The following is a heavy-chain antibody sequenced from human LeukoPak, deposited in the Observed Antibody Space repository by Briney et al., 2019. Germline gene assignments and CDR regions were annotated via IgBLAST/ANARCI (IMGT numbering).Heavy chain of an antibody. CDR2: ISGSGGST. CDR1: GFTFSSYA. V-gene: IGHV3-23*01. Sequence: PGGSLRLSCAASGFTFSSYAMSWVRQAPGKGLEWVSAISGSGGSTYYADSVKGRFTISRDNSKNTLYLQMNSLRAEDTAVYYCAKEIGSSWYLRGPFDYWGQGTLVTVSS. D-gene: IGHD6-13*01. CDR3: AKEIGSSWYLRGPFDY. J-gene: IGHJ4*02.